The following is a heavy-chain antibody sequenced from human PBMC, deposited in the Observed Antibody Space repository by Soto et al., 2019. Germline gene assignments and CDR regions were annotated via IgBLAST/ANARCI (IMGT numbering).Heavy chain of an antibody. CDR1: GFSLSSHG. V-gene: IGHV3-30*18. J-gene: IGHJ5*02. D-gene: IGHD4-17*01. CDR2: ISYDGNNK. Sequence: PGGSLRLSYEASGFSLSSHGMHWVRQAKGKGLEWLAVISYDGNNKYYADSVKGRFSISRDNYKNTLYLQMNSLRAEDTAVYYCAKDHLPTTITTPWFDPWGQGTLVTVS. CDR3: AKDHLPTTITTPWFDP.